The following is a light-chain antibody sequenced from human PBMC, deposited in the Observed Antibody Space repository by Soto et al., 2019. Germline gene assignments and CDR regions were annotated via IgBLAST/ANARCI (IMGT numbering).Light chain of an antibody. J-gene: IGKJ4*01. CDR1: QSVTSR. V-gene: IGKV1-5*01. CDR3: QQYNSYSLP. Sequence: DIQMTQSPSTLSASVGDRVTITCRASQSVTSRLAWYQQKPGKAPKLLIYGASNLESGVPSRFSGSGSGTEFTLTISSLQPDDFATYYCQQYNSYSLPFGGGPKVDIK. CDR2: GAS.